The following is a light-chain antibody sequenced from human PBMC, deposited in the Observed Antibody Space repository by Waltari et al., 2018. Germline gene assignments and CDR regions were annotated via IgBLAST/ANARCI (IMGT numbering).Light chain of an antibody. CDR1: QSFSSY. V-gene: IGKV1-39*01. CDR3: QQSYSTPWT. J-gene: IGKJ1*01. CDR2: AAS. Sequence: DIQMTQSPSSLSASVGDRVTITCRASQSFSSYLNWYQQKPGKAPNLLIYAASSLQSGVPSRFSGSGSVTDFTLTISSLQPEDFATYYCQQSYSTPWTFGQGTKVEIK.